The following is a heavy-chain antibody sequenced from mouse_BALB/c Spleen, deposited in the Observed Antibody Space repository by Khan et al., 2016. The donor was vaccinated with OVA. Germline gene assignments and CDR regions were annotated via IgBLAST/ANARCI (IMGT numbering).Heavy chain of an antibody. Sequence: VQLQESGAELAKPGASVKMSCKASGYTFINYWILWVKQRPGQGLEWIGYINPSTGYTEYNQNFKDKTTLTVDKSSSTAYMQLSSLTSEDSAFYYCARRGLRWDFDYWGQGTTLTVSS. CDR2: INPSTGYT. CDR1: GYTFINYW. J-gene: IGHJ2*01. D-gene: IGHD1-1*01. V-gene: IGHV1-7*01. CDR3: ARRGLRWDFDY.